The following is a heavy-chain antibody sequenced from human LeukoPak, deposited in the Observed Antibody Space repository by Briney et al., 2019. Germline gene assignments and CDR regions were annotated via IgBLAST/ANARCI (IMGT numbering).Heavy chain of an antibody. CDR1: GYTFTGYY. CDR3: ARDSIVYYYDSSGYYYNYFDY. CDR2: INPNSGDT. J-gene: IGHJ4*02. Sequence: ASVMVSCKASGYTFTGYYMHWVRQAPGQGLEWMGWINPNSGDTNYAQKFQGRVTMTRDTSISTAYMELSRLRSDDTAVYYCARDSIVYYYDSSGYYYNYFDYWGQGSLVTVST. V-gene: IGHV1-2*02. D-gene: IGHD3-22*01.